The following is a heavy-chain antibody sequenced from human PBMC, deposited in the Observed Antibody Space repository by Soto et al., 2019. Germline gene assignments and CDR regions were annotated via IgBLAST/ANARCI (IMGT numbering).Heavy chain of an antibody. CDR1: GYTITSYY. CDR3: ARGFCTGGNCYRRYYYD. V-gene: IGHV1-46*01. J-gene: IGHJ6*03. CDR2: INPSSSAT. D-gene: IGHD2-15*01. Sequence: ASVKVSCKXSGYTITSYYMHWVRQAPGQGLEWMGIINPSSSATRYSQKFQGRVTMTRDVSTSTDYMEMSGLRSEDTAVYYCARGFCTGGNCYRRYYYD.